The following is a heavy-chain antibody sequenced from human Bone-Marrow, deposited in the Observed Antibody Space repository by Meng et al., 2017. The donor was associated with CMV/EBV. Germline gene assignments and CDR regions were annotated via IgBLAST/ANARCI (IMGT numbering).Heavy chain of an antibody. J-gene: IGHJ3*02. CDR1: GFTFSSYA. CDR2: IKQDGSEK. V-gene: IGHV3-7*01. CDR3: ARDSLRYNWNYDAFDI. D-gene: IGHD1-7*01. Sequence: GGSLRLSCAASGFTFSSYAMSWVRQAPGKGLEWVANIKQDGSEKYYVDSVKGRFTISRDNAKNSLYLQMNSLRAEDTAVYYCARDSLRYNWNYDAFDIWGQGTRVTVSS.